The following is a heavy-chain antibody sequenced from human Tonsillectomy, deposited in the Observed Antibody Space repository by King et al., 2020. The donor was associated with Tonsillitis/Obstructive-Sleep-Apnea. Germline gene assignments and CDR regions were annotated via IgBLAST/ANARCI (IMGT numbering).Heavy chain of an antibody. CDR3: AHKVTSSYYYSGLNV. Sequence: TLKESGPTLVRPTQTLTLTCTFSGFSLSTSGVGVGWIRQPPGKALEWLALIYWDDDRRYSPSLKSRLTITKDTSKNQVVLTMTNVDPVDTATYYCAHKVTSSYYYSGLNVWGQGTTVTVSS. CDR1: GFSLSTSGVG. CDR2: IYWDDDR. V-gene: IGHV2-5*02. D-gene: IGHD2-2*01. J-gene: IGHJ6*02.